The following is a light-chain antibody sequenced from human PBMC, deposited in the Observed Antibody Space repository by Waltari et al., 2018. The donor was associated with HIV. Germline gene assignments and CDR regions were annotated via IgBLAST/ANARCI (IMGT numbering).Light chain of an antibody. J-gene: IGLJ1*01. CDR1: ALPKKY. CDR2: EDD. CDR3: YSTDNRGGHKRV. V-gene: IGLV3-10*01. Sequence: TQPPSVSVSPGQTARIICSGDALPKKYTYWYQQKSGQAPVLVIYEDDKRPSGIPERFSGSSAGTTATLTISGAQVEDEADYYCYSTDNRGGHKRVFGNGTTVTVL.